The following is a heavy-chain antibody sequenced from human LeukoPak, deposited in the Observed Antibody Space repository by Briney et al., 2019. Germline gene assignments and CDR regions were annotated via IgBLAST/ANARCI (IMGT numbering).Heavy chain of an antibody. D-gene: IGHD3-10*01. CDR3: AREVASGSWDY. Sequence: KPGASVKVSCKASGYTFTGYYIHWVRQAPGQGLEWMGWMNPNSGGTNYAQKFQGRVTMTRDTSISTAYVDLTSLRSDDTAVYYCAREVASGSWDYWGQGTLVTVSS. CDR1: GYTFTGYY. V-gene: IGHV1-2*02. J-gene: IGHJ4*02. CDR2: MNPNSGGT.